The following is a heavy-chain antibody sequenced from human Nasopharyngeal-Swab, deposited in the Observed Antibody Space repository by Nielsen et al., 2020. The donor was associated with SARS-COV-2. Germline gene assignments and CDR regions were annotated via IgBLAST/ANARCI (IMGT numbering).Heavy chain of an antibody. J-gene: IGHJ4*02. V-gene: IGHV3-30*18. CDR1: GFTFSSYG. CDR2: ISYDGSNK. CDR3: AKDPVMYYDSSGYYYFDY. D-gene: IGHD3-22*01. Sequence: GESLKISCAASGFTFSSYGMHWVRQAPGKGLEWVAVISYDGSNKYYADSVKGRFTISRDNSKNTLYLQMNSLRDEDTAVYYCAKDPVMYYDSSGYYYFDYWGQGTLVTVSS.